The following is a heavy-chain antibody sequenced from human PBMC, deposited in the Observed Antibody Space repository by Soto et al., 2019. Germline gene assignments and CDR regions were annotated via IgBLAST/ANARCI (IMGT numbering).Heavy chain of an antibody. CDR3: AIHIAPPYFSYGMDV. V-gene: IGHV5-51*01. Sequence: PGESLKISRKGSGYSFTSYWIGWVRQMPGKGLEWMGIIYPGDSDTRYSPSSQGQVTISADKSISTAYLQWSSLKASDTAMYYCAIHIAPPYFSYGMDVWGQGTTVTVSS. CDR1: GYSFTSYW. J-gene: IGHJ6*02. CDR2: IYPGDSDT. D-gene: IGHD6-13*01.